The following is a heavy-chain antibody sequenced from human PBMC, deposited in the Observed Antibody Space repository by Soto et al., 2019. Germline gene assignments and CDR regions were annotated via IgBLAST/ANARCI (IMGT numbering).Heavy chain of an antibody. CDR1: GGTFSSYA. V-gene: IGHV1-69*01. CDR3: ARDVATYCGGDCYSRPHNWFDP. Sequence: QVQLVQSGAEVKKPGSSVKVSCKASGGTFSSYAISWVRQAPGQGLEWMGGIIPIFGTVNYAQKFQGRVTITADESTSTAYMELSSLRSEDTAVYYCARDVATYCGGDCYSRPHNWFDPWGQGTLVTVSS. CDR2: IIPIFGTV. D-gene: IGHD2-21*02. J-gene: IGHJ5*02.